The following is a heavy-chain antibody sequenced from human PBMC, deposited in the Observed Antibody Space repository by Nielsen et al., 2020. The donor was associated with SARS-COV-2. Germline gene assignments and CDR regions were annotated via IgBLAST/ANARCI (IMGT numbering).Heavy chain of an antibody. V-gene: IGHV4-31*03. Sequence: SETLSLTCTVSGGSISSGGYYWSWIRQHPGKGLEWIGYIYYSGSTYYNPSLKSRVTISLDTSKNQFSLELTSVTAADTAVYYCARDYFGDYLDGFDIWGQGTTVTVSS. CDR1: GGSISSGGYY. D-gene: IGHD4-17*01. J-gene: IGHJ3*02. CDR3: ARDYFGDYLDGFDI. CDR2: IYYSGST.